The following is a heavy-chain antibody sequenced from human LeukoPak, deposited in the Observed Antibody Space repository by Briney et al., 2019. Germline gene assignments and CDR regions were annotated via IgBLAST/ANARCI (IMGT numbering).Heavy chain of an antibody. D-gene: IGHD3-16*01. V-gene: IGHV1-69*05. CDR2: IIPIFGTA. Sequence: SVKVSCKASGGTVSSYAISWVRQAPGQGLEWMGRIIPIFGTANYAQKFQGRVTITTDESTSTAYMELSSLRSEDTAVYYCARERGLREYCFDYWGQGTLVTVSS. CDR3: ARERGLREYCFDY. J-gene: IGHJ4*02. CDR1: GGTVSSYA.